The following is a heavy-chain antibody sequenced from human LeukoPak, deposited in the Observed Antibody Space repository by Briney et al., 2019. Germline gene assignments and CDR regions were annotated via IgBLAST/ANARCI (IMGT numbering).Heavy chain of an antibody. J-gene: IGHJ6*02. D-gene: IGHD1-26*01. V-gene: IGHV3-21*01. CDR3: ARGPHNPLKWELLDYYYYGMDV. CDR1: GFTFSSYS. Sequence: GGSLRLSCAASGFTFSSYSMNWVRQAPGKGLEWFSSISSSSSYIYYADSVKGRFTISRDNAKNSLYLQMNSLRAEDTAVYYCARGPHNPLKWELLDYYYYGMDVWGQGTTVTVSS. CDR2: ISSSSSYI.